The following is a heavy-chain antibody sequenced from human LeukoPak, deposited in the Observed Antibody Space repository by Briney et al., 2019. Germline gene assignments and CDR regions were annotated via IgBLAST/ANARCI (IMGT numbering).Heavy chain of an antibody. J-gene: IGHJ4*02. CDR2: ITPDGSAT. CDR3: TRSGYNNGYDY. CDR1: GFIFSGHW. Sequence: GGSLRHSCVASGFIFSGHWMHWVRQVPGKGLVAVSRITPDGSATAYADSVEGRFTISRDNAKNTLYLEMSSLTTEDTALYYCTRSGYNNGYDYWGQGTLVTVSS. D-gene: IGHD1-1*01. V-gene: IGHV3-74*03.